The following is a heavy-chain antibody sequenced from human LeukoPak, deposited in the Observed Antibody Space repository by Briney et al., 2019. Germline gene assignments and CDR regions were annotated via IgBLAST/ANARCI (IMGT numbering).Heavy chain of an antibody. CDR1: GFTFSSYG. CDR3: ARRGEPYYYDSSGSSPFDP. D-gene: IGHD3-22*01. J-gene: IGHJ5*02. CDR2: IRYDGSNR. Sequence: PGGSLRLSCAASGFTFSSYGMHWIREVPGKGLEWVAFIRYDGSNRYYADSVKGRFTISRDNSKNTLYLQMNSLRAEDTAVYYCARRGEPYYYDSSGSSPFDPWGQGTLVTVSS. V-gene: IGHV3-30*02.